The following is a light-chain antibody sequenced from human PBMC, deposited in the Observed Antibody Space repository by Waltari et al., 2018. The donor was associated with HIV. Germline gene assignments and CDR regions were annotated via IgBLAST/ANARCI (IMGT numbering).Light chain of an antibody. CDR1: QNVGSN. J-gene: IGKJ1*01. Sequence: EIVLTQSPATLSVSPGERATLSCRASQNVGSNLAWYQHKPGQAPRLLIFGESTRATGIPARFSGSGSGTDFTLTISSLQSEDFAIYYCQQYNNWPRTFGQGTKVEIE. CDR2: GES. CDR3: QQYNNWPRT. V-gene: IGKV3-15*01.